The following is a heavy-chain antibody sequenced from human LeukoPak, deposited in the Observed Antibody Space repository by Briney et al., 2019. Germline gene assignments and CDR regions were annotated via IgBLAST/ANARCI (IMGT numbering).Heavy chain of an antibody. D-gene: IGHD3-10*02. CDR3: ASHSSYVSPFRS. Sequence: SETLSLTCSVSGGSISNSSYYWGWLRQPPGRGLEGVGSTFYSGTTFYNPSLESRVTISVDTSKNQFSLKLSSVTAADTAMYYCASHSSYVSPFRSWGRGPLVTVSP. V-gene: IGHV4-39*01. CDR2: TFYSGTT. J-gene: IGHJ5*02. CDR1: GGSISNSSYY.